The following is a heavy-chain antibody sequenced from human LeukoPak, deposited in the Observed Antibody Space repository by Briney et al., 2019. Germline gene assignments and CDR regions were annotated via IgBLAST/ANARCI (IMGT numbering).Heavy chain of an antibody. D-gene: IGHD5-24*01. Sequence: GGSLRLSCAASGFTFSSYSMNWVRQAPGKGLEWVSYISSSSSTIYYADSVKGRFTISRDNAKNSLYLQMNSLRAEDTAVYYCVRDTPETATNRLGWFDPWGQGILVTVSS. V-gene: IGHV3-48*01. J-gene: IGHJ5*02. CDR2: ISSSSSTI. CDR3: VRDTPETATNRLGWFDP. CDR1: GFTFSSYS.